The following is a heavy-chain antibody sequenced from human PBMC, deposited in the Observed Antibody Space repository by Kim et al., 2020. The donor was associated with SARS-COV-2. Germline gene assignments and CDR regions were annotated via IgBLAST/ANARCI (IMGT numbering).Heavy chain of an antibody. Sequence: GGSLRLSCSASGFTFSSYAMHWVRQAPGKGLEYVSALRSDGNTTHYADSVKGRFTISRDSSKNTLFLQMGSLRAEDTAVYYCVKGEGYYDSSGYPWSGGFDTWGQGTMVTVSS. J-gene: IGHJ3*02. CDR2: LRSDGNTT. CDR3: VKGEGYYDSSGYPWSGGFDT. V-gene: IGHV3-64D*06. D-gene: IGHD3-22*01. CDR1: GFTFSSYA.